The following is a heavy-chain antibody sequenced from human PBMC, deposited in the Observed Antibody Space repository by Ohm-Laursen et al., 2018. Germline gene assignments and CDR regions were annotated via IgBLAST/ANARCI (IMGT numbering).Heavy chain of an antibody. J-gene: IGHJ6*02. V-gene: IGHV3-23*01. CDR2: ISGSGGST. D-gene: IGHD2-15*01. CDR3: AKNERGYCSGGSCYRGHYYYYYGMDV. Sequence: SLRLSCAASGFTFSSYAMSWVRQAPGKGLEWVSAISGSGGSTYYADSVKGRFTISRDNSKNTLYLQMNSLRAEDTAVYYCAKNERGYCSGGSCYRGHYYYYYGMDVWGQGTTVTVSS. CDR1: GFTFSSYA.